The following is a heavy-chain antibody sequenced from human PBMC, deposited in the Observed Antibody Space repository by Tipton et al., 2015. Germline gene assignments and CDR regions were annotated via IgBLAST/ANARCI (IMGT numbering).Heavy chain of an antibody. CDR2: IQYSGST. Sequence: TLSLTCSVSSDSISKYYWSWIRQPPGKELEWIGYIQYSGSTNYNPSLKGRLTMSIDTSKNQFSLNLSSVTAADTAGYYCARIGYCSGGSCYFDAFDIWGRGTMVTVSS. CDR3: ARIGYCSGGSCYFDAFDI. CDR1: SDSISKYY. V-gene: IGHV4-59*07. J-gene: IGHJ3*02. D-gene: IGHD2-15*01.